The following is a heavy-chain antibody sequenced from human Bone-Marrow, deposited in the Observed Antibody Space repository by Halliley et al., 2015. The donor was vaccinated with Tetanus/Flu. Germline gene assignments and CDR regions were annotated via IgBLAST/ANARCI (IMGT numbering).Heavy chain of an antibody. D-gene: IGHD3-16*01. Sequence: TLSLTCTVSGASTSTGTYYWGWIRQPPGKGLEWIGTIYYSRITYSDPSLKSRVTISVGTSKNQFSLNLNSVTAADTAVYYCGGGKNLLGSYYFDYWGQGTLVTVSS. CDR2: IYYSRIT. CDR1: GASTSTGTYY. J-gene: IGHJ4*02. CDR3: GGGKNLLGSYYFDY. V-gene: IGHV4-39*01.